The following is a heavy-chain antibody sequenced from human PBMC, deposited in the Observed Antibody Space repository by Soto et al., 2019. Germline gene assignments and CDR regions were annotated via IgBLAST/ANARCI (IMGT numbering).Heavy chain of an antibody. V-gene: IGHV3-33*01. CDR2: IWYVGSEK. D-gene: IGHD3-3*01. CDR1: GFAFNSYG. J-gene: IGHJ6*02. Sequence: QVQLVESGGGVVQPGRSLRLSCAASGFAFNSYGMHWVRQAPGKGLEWVADIWYVGSEKYYADSVKGRFTISRDNSRSTLYLQMNSLRAEDAAVYYCASAAIVGVANQYYYFYYGLDVWGQGTTVTVSS. CDR3: ASAAIVGVANQYYYFYYGLDV.